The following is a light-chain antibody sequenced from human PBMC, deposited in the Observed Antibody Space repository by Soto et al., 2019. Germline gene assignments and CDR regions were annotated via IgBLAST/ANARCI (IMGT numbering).Light chain of an antibody. Sequence: IVLTQAPATLSVSPGERATLSCRASQSVSSDLAWFQQRPGQAPRLLIYDASTRATGIPARFSCSGSGTEVTLTISSLQSEDVASYYCQQSNNWPLTFGGGTKVEVK. V-gene: IGKV3-15*01. CDR2: DAS. CDR1: QSVSSD. J-gene: IGKJ4*01. CDR3: QQSNNWPLT.